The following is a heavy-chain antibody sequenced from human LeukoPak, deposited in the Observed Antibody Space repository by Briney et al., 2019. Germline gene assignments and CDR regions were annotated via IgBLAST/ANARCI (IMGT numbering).Heavy chain of an antibody. J-gene: IGHJ4*02. D-gene: IGHD5-18*01. V-gene: IGHV3-9*01. CDR2: ISWNSGSI. CDR3: AKDGYSYGPYYYFDY. Sequence: GGSLRLSCAASGFTFDDYAMHWVRQAPGKGLEWVSGISWNSGSIGYADSVKGRFTISRDNAKNSLYLQMNSLRAEDTALYYCAKDGYSYGPYYYFDYWGQGTLVTVSS. CDR1: GFTFDDYA.